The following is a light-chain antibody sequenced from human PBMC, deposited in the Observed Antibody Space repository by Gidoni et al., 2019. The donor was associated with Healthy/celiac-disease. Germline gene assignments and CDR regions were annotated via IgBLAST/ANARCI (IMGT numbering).Light chain of an antibody. CDR1: QSISSW. J-gene: IGKJ2*01. V-gene: IGKV1-5*01. CDR2: DAS. Sequence: IQMTQSPSTLSAAVGDRVTITCRGSQSISSWLAWYQQKPGKAPKLLIYDASSLEGGVPSRFSGSGSGTEFTLTISSLQPDDFATYYCQQYNSPRYPFGQWTKLEIK. CDR3: QQYNSPRYP.